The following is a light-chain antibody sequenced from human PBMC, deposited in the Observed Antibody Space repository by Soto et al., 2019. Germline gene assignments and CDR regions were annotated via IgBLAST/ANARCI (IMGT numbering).Light chain of an antibody. CDR1: SSHVGGYNY. V-gene: IGLV2-14*01. CDR2: DVR. J-gene: IGLJ1*01. CDR3: SSYTTVSTYV. Sequence: QSALTQPASVSGSPGQSITISCTGTSSHVGGYNYVSWYQPHPGKAPKLMIYDVRNRPSGVSNRFSGSKSVNTASLTISGLQAEDEADYYCSSYTTVSTYVFGTGTKVTVL.